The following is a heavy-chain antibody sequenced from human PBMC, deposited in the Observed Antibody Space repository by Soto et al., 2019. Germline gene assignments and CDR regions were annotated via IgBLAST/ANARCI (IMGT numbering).Heavy chain of an antibody. J-gene: IGHJ4*02. CDR2: IIPVLGLT. V-gene: IGHV1-69*02. CDR3: ATAFQLQAY. D-gene: IGHD1-1*01. Sequence: QVQLVQSGAEVKKPGSSVKVSCKASGGSFNSYAISWVRQAPGQGLEWMGRIIPVLGLTNYAEKFQGRFTITADTADKSTTFAYMELTSLRSEDTALYYCATAFQLQAYWGQGTLVTVSS. CDR1: GGSFNSYA.